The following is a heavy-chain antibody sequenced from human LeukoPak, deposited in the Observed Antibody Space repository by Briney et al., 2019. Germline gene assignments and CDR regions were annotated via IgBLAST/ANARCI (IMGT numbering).Heavy chain of an antibody. D-gene: IGHD3-22*01. CDR1: GFTFSSYW. V-gene: IGHV3-74*01. J-gene: IGHJ1*01. Sequence: GGSLRLSCAASGFTFSSYWMHWVRQAPGKGLVWVSRINTDGSSTSYADSVKGRFTISRDNAKNTLYLQMNSLRAEDTAVYYCAREPDDSSGYYPKEYFQHWGQGTLVTVSS. CDR3: AREPDDSSGYYPKEYFQH. CDR2: INTDGSST.